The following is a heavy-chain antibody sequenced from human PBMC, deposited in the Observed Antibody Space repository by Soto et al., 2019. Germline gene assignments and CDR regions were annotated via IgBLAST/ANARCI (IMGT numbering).Heavy chain of an antibody. CDR1: GGSFSGYY. V-gene: IGHV4-34*02. J-gene: IGHJ4*02. CDR2: ISRSGRT. Sequence: QVQLQQWGAGLLKPSETLSLTCGVYGGSFSGYYWTWIRQPPGKGLEWIGEISRSGRTNYNPSLKSPVTISTATSKHQFSLTLPSVTAADTAVYYCATNIIAVAGPFDYWGQGPLVSVSS. D-gene: IGHD6-19*01. CDR3: ATNIIAVAGPFDY.